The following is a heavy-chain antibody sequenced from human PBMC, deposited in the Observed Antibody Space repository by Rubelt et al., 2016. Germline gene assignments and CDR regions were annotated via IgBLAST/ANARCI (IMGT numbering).Heavy chain of an antibody. CDR1: GGSISSYY. V-gene: IGHV4-59*01. D-gene: IGHD3-3*01. Sequence: QVQLQESGPGLVKPSETLSLTCTVSGGSISSYYWSWIRQPPGKGLEWIGYIYYSGSTNYNPSLKSRVTISVDTSNNQFSLKLRSVTAADTAVYYCAGGITIFGVASGYFDYWGQGTLVTVSS. J-gene: IGHJ4*03. CDR2: IYYSGST. CDR3: AGGITIFGVASGYFDY.